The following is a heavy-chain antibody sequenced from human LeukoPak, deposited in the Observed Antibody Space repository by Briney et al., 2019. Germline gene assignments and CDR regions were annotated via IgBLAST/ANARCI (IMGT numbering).Heavy chain of an antibody. J-gene: IGHJ4*02. V-gene: IGHV1-8*01. D-gene: IGHD1-26*01. CDR1: GYTFTSYD. Sequence: ASVKVSCKASGYTFTSYDINWVRQATGQGLEWMGWMNPNSGNTGYAQKFQGRVTMTTDTSTSTAYMELRSLRSDDTAVYYCARAAFVGELRPFDYWGQGTLVTVSS. CDR2: MNPNSGNT. CDR3: ARAAFVGELRPFDY.